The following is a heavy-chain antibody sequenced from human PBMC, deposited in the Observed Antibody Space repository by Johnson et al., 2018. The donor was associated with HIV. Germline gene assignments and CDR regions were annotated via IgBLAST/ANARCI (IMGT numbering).Heavy chain of an antibody. Sequence: QVQLVESGGGVVQPGRSLRLSCAASGFTFSTYTLHWVRLAPGKGLEWVAVISYDGSNKYYADSVKGRFTISRDNSKNTLYLQMNSLRAEETAVYYCARTEITFGGVIDPHDAFDIWGQGTMVTVSS. J-gene: IGHJ3*02. CDR1: GFTFSTYT. CDR3: ARTEITFGGVIDPHDAFDI. D-gene: IGHD3-16*02. V-gene: IGHV3-30*04. CDR2: ISYDGSNK.